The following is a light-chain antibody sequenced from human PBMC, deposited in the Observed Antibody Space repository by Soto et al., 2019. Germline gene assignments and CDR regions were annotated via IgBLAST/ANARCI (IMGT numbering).Light chain of an antibody. CDR1: QSISSY. CDR3: QQSYSTPLT. V-gene: IGKV1-39*01. CDR2: AAP. Sequence: DIQMTQSPSSLSASVGDRVTITCRASQSISSYLNWYQQKPGKAPKLPIYAAPSLQSGVPSRFSGSGSGTDFTLTISSLQPEDFATYYCQQSYSTPLTFGPGTKVDIK. J-gene: IGKJ3*01.